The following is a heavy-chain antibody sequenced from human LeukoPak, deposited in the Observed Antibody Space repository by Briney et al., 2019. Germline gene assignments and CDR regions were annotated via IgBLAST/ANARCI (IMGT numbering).Heavy chain of an antibody. J-gene: IGHJ4*02. Sequence: ASVKVSCKASGYTFTSYYMHWVRQAPGQGLEWMGIINPSGGSTSCAQKFQGRVTMTRDTSTSTVYMELSSLRSEDTAVYYCARAPLSLLLPFPFDYWGQGTLVTVSS. CDR3: ARAPLSLLLPFPFDY. D-gene: IGHD2-15*01. CDR1: GYTFTSYY. V-gene: IGHV1-46*01. CDR2: INPSGGST.